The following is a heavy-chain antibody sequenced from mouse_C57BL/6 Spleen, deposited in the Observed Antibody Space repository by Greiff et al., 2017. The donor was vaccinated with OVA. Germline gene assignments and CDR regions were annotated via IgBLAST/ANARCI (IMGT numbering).Heavy chain of an antibody. CDR2: ISSGGSYT. J-gene: IGHJ2*01. D-gene: IGHD1-1*01. Sequence: DVHLVESGGDLVKPGGSLKLSCAASGFTFSSYGMSWVRQTPDKRLEWVATISSGGSYTYYPDSVKGRFTISRDNAKNTLYLQMSSLKSEDTAMYYCARPNNYGSSSWYYFDYWGQGTTLTVSS. V-gene: IGHV5-6*01. CDR3: ARPNNYGSSSWYYFDY. CDR1: GFTFSSYG.